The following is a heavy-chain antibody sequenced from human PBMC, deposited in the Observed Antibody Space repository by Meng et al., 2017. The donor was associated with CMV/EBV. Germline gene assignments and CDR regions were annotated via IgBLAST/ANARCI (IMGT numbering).Heavy chain of an antibody. CDR1: GSTSGAYA. CDR3: TRATAEYYDSSGYYQAPDY. Sequence: GGLLRPSCTALGSTSGAYAMSWARQAPGKGLEWVRFFRSKAYGGTTEYAASVKGRFTISRDESKSIAYLQMDSLKTEDTAVYYCTRATAEYYDSSGYYQAPDYWGQGTLVTVSS. V-gene: IGHV3-49*04. CDR2: FRSKAYGGTT. D-gene: IGHD3-22*01. J-gene: IGHJ4*02.